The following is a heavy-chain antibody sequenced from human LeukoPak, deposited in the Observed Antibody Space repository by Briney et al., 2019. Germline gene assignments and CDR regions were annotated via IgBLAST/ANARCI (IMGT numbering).Heavy chain of an antibody. V-gene: IGHV4-34*01. D-gene: IGHD6-13*01. Sequence: SETLSLTCAVYGGSFSGYYWSWIRQPPGKGLEWIGEINHRGSTNYNPSLKSRVTISVDTSKNQFSLKLSSVTAAETAVYYCARGRERQQLDGYYFDYWGQGTLVTVSS. CDR1: GGSFSGYY. CDR2: INHRGST. J-gene: IGHJ4*02. CDR3: ARGRERQQLDGYYFDY.